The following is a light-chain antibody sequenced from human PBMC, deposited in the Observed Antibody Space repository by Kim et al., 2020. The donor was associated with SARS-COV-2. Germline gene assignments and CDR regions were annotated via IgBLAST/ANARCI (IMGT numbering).Light chain of an antibody. J-gene: IGKJ1*01. V-gene: IGKV1-39*01. CDR1: QTIDNF. CDR2: SAS. CDR3: QQSYTLPRT. Sequence: GDRVNISCRASQTIDNFLSWYQHKPGIPPSLLIYSASTLQGGVPSRFSGHRSGTDFTLTISSVRPEDFATYFCQQSYTLPRTFG.